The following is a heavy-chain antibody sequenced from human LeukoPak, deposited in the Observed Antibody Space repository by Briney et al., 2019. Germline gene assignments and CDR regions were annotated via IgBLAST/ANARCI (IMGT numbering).Heavy chain of an antibody. V-gene: IGHV1-46*01. Sequence: ASVKVACKASGYTFTSYYMHWVRQAPGQGLEWMGIINPSGGSTSYAQKFQGRVTMIRDTSTSTVYMELSSLRSEDTAVYYCARDLRVPERLIDYWGQGTLVTVSS. CDR3: ARDLRVPERLIDY. D-gene: IGHD5-12*01. J-gene: IGHJ4*02. CDR1: GYTFTSYY. CDR2: INPSGGST.